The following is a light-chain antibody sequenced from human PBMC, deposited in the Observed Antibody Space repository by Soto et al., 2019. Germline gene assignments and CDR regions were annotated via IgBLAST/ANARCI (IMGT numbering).Light chain of an antibody. J-gene: IGKJ1*01. CDR1: QSISSW. CDR2: KAS. CDR3: QQYNSYSPAWT. Sequence: DIQVTQSPSTLSASVGDRVTITCRASQSISSWLAWYQQKPGKAPKLLIYKASSLESGVPSRFSGSGSGTEFTLTISSLQPDDFATYYCQQYNSYSPAWTFXQGTKVDIK. V-gene: IGKV1-5*03.